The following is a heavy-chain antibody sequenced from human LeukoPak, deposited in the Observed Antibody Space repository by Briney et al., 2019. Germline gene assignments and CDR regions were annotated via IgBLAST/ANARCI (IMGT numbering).Heavy chain of an antibody. CDR3: AKDLAGYSSSSDAFDI. Sequence: HSGGSLRLSCAASGFTFSSYGMHWVRQAPGKGLEWVAVISYDGSNKYYADSVKGRFTISRDNSKNTLYLQMNSLRAEDTAVYYCAKDLAGYSSSSDAFDIWGQGTMVTVSS. CDR2: ISYDGSNK. V-gene: IGHV3-30*18. J-gene: IGHJ3*02. D-gene: IGHD6-13*01. CDR1: GFTFSSYG.